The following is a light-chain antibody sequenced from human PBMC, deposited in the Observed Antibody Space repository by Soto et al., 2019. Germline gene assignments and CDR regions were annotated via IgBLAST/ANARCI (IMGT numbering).Light chain of an antibody. CDR2: DAS. CDR3: QQYDNHPT. V-gene: IGKV1-33*01. J-gene: IGKJ5*01. CDR1: QDISNY. Sequence: DIPMTQSPSSLSASVGDRVTITCQASQDISNYLNWYQQKPGKAPKLLIYDASNLETGVQSRFSGSGSGTDFTFTISSLQPEDIATYYCQQYDNHPTFGQGTRLEIK.